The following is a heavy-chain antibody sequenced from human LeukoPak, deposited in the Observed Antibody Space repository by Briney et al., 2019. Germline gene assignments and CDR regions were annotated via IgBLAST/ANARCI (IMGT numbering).Heavy chain of an antibody. Sequence: GASVKVSCKASGYTFTSYDINWVRQATGQGLEWTGWMNPNSGNTGYAQKFQGRVTMTRNTSISTAYMELSSLGSEDTAVYFCARKGPANYYYYYMDVWGKGTTVTVSS. CDR3: ARKGPANYYYYYMDV. D-gene: IGHD2-2*01. CDR2: MNPNSGNT. CDR1: GYTFTSYD. J-gene: IGHJ6*03. V-gene: IGHV1-8*01.